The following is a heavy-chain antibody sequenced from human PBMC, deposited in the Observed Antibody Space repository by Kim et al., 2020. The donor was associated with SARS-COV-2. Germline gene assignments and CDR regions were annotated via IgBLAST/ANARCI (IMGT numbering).Heavy chain of an antibody. CDR3: ARDPGLVVTMVRGVIDSDAFDI. V-gene: IGHV1-18*04. Sequence: ASVKVSCKASGYTFTSYGISWVRQAPGQGLEWMGWISAYNGNTNYAQKLQGRVTMTTDTSTSTAYMELRSLRSDDTAVYYCARDPGLVVTMVRGVIDSDAFDIWGQGTMVTVSS. CDR1: GYTFTSYG. D-gene: IGHD3-10*01. J-gene: IGHJ3*02. CDR2: ISAYNGNT.